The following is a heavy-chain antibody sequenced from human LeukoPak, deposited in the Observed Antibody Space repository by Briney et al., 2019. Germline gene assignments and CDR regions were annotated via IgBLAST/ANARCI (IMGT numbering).Heavy chain of an antibody. CDR1: GGSISSGGYY. CDR2: IYYSGST. CDR3: ARERINMVRGGRYGMDV. Sequence: SQTLSLTCTVSGGSISSGGYYWSWIRQHPGKGLEWIGYIYYSGSTYYNPSLKSRVTISVDTSKNQFSLKLSSVTAADTAVYYCARERINMVRGGRYGMDVWGQGTTVTVSS. J-gene: IGHJ6*02. D-gene: IGHD3-10*01. V-gene: IGHV4-31*03.